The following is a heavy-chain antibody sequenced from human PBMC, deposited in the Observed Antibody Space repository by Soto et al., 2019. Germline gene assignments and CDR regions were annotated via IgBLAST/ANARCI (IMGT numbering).Heavy chain of an antibody. CDR1: GFSLTTPGLG. CDR3: VRLMSTDTTGYFDS. J-gene: IGHJ4*02. V-gene: IGHV2-5*01. Sequence: QITLKHSGPTLVKPTQTLTLTCTVSGFSLTTPGLGVGWIRQPPGKALEWLTLVYWHDDKRYSSSLRDRLTIARDTSNNQVVLSMTNMDPEDSATYYCVRLMSTDTTGYFDSWGQGILVTVSS. CDR2: VYWHDDK. D-gene: IGHD1-1*01.